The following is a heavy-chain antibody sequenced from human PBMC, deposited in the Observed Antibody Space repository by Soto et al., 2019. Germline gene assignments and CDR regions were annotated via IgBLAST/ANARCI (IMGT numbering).Heavy chain of an antibody. Sequence: GGVLEISCKGSWYRCTNYWISRGRQMPGRGLEWMGRIDPSDYYTDYSPSFEGHVTISADKSISTAYLQWTSLKASDSAMYYCATQRSAIAAAAISIHGGQGSRVTVS. V-gene: IGHV5-10-1*01. CDR3: ATQRSAIAAAAISIH. CDR1: WYRCTNYW. CDR2: IDPSDYYT. D-gene: IGHD6-13*01. J-gene: IGHJ1*01.